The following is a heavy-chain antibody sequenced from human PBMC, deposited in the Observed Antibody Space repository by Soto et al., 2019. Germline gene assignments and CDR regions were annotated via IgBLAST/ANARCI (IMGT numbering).Heavy chain of an antibody. CDR3: VRETYDPRDL. V-gene: IGHV3-21*01. D-gene: IGHD2-21*01. CDR1: GFIMSSYR. J-gene: IGHJ5*02. CDR2: IQGDTGHT. Sequence: EVQLMESGGGQVKSGESLRLTCVTSGFIMSSYRLNWVRQAPGKGLEWVSLIQGDTGHTFYTESVRGRFIISRDDAKSSVYLHMNALRVEDTAVYSCVRETYDPRDLWGQGTLVTVSS.